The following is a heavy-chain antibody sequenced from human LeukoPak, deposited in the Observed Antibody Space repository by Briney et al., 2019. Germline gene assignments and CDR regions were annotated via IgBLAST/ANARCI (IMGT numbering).Heavy chain of an antibody. CDR3: ARADKSTEDAFDI. CDR2: INHSGST. Sequence: PSETLSLTCAVYGGSFSGYYWSWIRQPPGKGLEWIGEINHSGSTNYNPSLKSRVTISVDTSKNQFSLKLSSVTAADTAVYYCARADKSTEDAFDIWGQGTMVTVSS. V-gene: IGHV4-34*01. D-gene: IGHD4-17*01. CDR1: GGSFSGYY. J-gene: IGHJ3*02.